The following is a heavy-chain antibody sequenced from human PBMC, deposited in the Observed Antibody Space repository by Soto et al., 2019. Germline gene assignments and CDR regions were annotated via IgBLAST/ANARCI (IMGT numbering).Heavy chain of an antibody. CDR2: ISSSSSTI. V-gene: IGHV3-48*01. J-gene: IGHJ4*02. CDR3: ARDLEMTTVKFDF. D-gene: IGHD4-17*01. Sequence: GGSLRLSCAASGFTFSSYSMNWVRQAPGKGLEWVSYISSSSSTIYYADSVKGRFTISRDNAKNSLYLQMNSLRAEDTAVYYCARDLEMTTVKFDFWGQGTLVTVS. CDR1: GFTFSSYS.